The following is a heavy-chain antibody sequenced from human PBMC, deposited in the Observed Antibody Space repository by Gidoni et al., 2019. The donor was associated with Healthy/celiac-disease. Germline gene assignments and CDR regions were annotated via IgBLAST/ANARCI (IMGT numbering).Heavy chain of an antibody. V-gene: IGHV4-39*01. J-gene: IGHJ6*02. CDR1: GGSIRSSSYY. Sequence: QLQLQESGPGLVKPSETLSLTCTVSGGSIRSSSYYWGWIRQPPGKGLEWIGSIYYSGSTYYNPSLKSRVTISVDTSKNQFSLKLSSVTAADTAVYYCARQGDRRSYYYYGMDVWGQGTTVTVSS. CDR2: IYYSGST. D-gene: IGHD3-16*01. CDR3: ARQGDRRSYYYYGMDV.